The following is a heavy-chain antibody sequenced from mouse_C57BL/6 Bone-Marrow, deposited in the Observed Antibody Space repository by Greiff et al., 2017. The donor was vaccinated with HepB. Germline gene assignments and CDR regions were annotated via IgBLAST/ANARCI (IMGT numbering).Heavy chain of an antibody. D-gene: IGHD1-1*01. V-gene: IGHV1-55*01. J-gene: IGHJ3*01. CDR1: GYTFTSYW. Sequence: QVQLQQPGAELVKPGASVKMSCKASGYTFTSYWITWVKQRPGQGLEWIGDIYPGSGSTNYNEKFKSKATLTVDTSSSTAYMELRSLTSEDSAVYFCARDYGSRGDFAYWGQGTLVTVSA. CDR2: IYPGSGST. CDR3: ARDYGSRGDFAY.